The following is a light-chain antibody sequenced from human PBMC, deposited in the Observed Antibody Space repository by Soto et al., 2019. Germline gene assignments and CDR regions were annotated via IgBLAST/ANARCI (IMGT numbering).Light chain of an antibody. CDR1: QSVSSSY. CDR2: GAS. J-gene: IGKJ1*01. CDR3: QQYGSSPPST. V-gene: IGKV3-20*01. Sequence: EIVLTQSPGTLSLSPWERATLSCRASQSVSSSYLAWHQQKPGQAPRLLIYGASSRATGIPDRFSGSGSGTDFTLTISRLEPEDFAVYYCQQYGSSPPSTFGQGTKVE.